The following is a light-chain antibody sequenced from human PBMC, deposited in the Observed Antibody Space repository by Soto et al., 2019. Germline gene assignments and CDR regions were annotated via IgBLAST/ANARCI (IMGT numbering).Light chain of an antibody. J-gene: IGLJ1*01. Sequence: QSVLTQPASVSGSPGQSITISCSGTSSDVGGYNYVSWHQQHPGKAPKLIIYEVSNRPSGISNRFSGSKSADTASLTISGLQAEDEADYHCTSYTRDTALVFGTGTKVTVL. V-gene: IGLV2-14*01. CDR2: EVS. CDR1: SSDVGGYNY. CDR3: TSYTRDTALV.